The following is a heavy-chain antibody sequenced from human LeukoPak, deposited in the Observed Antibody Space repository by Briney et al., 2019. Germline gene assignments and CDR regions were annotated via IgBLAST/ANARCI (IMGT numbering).Heavy chain of an antibody. J-gene: IGHJ5*02. D-gene: IGHD6-13*01. CDR3: ARGEAYSRWFDP. Sequence: KPSETLSLTCTVSGGSISSYYWSWIRQPPGKGLEWIGYIYHSGSTYYNPSLKSRVTISVDRSKNQFSLKLSSVTAADTAVYYCARGEAYSRWFDPWGQGTLVTVSS. CDR1: GGSISSYY. V-gene: IGHV4-59*12. CDR2: IYHSGST.